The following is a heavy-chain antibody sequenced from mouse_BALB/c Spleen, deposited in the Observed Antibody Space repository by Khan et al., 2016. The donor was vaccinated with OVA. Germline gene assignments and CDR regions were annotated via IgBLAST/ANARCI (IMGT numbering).Heavy chain of an antibody. CDR1: GYIFANYW. J-gene: IGHJ3*01. CDR2: IFPGNSDT. D-gene: IGHD1-1*01. Sequence: VQLQQSGTVLARPGASVKMSCMASGYIFANYWMHWVKQRPGQGLEWIGGIFPGNSDTDYTPKFTGQANLHAITSASTAYMELRRLTEEDPASTCCTRAGYGAFAFWGQGTLVTVSA. V-gene: IGHV1-5*01. CDR3: TRAGYGAFAF.